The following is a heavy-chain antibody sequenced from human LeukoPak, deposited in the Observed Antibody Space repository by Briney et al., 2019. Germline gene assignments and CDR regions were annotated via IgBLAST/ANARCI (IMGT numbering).Heavy chain of an antibody. Sequence: PGGSLRLSCVVSGFNFRDYNMNWVRKAPGKGLEWVSYITSDSDTIYYEDSVKGRFTISRDNSKNTPYLQMNSLRAEDTAVYYCAKDNTIFGVVTFDYWGQGTLVTVSS. CDR1: GFNFRDYN. J-gene: IGHJ4*02. D-gene: IGHD3-3*01. CDR3: AKDNTIFGVVTFDY. CDR2: ITSDSDTI. V-gene: IGHV3-48*01.